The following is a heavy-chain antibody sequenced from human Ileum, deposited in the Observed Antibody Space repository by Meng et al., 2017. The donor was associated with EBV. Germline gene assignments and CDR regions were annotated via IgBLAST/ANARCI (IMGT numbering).Heavy chain of an antibody. D-gene: IGHD2-8*02. CDR2: IIHGGSP. CDR1: GGSLSGAY. Sequence: QVKLQRWGAGLLKPSETLSLTCAVNGGSLSGAYWTWIRQPPGKGLGWIGEIIHGGSPSYNPSLKSRVIISIDTSKNQLSLMLSSVTAADTAVYYCARRPTGIDYWGQGTLVTVSS. V-gene: IGHV4-34*12. J-gene: IGHJ4*02. CDR3: ARRPTGIDY.